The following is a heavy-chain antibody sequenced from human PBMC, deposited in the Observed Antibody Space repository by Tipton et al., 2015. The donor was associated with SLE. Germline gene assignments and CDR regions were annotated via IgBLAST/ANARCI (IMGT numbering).Heavy chain of an antibody. CDR3: ARGGSGSYYHKVLWFFDL. CDR1: GGSISSSSSYY. J-gene: IGHJ2*01. Sequence: TLSLTCAVYGGSISSSSSYYWAWIRQPPGKGVEWIGEINHRGSTNYNPSLKSRVTISVDTSKNQFSLKLTSVTAADTAVYYCARGGSGSYYHKVLWFFDLWGHGTLVTVSS. V-gene: IGHV4-34*01. CDR2: INHRGST. D-gene: IGHD1-26*01.